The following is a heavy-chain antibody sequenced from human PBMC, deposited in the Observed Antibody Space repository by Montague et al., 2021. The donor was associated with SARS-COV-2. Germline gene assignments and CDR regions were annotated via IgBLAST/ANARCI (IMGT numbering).Heavy chain of an antibody. CDR3: ARFPTSYYYDSKAAPATPDAFDL. CDR2: IYYSGST. D-gene: IGHD3-22*01. Sequence: SETLSLTCTVSGGSISSSSYYWGWIRQPPGKGLEWIGSIYYSGSTYYNPSLKSPVTISVDTSKNQFSLTLSSVTAADTAVYYCARFPTSYYYDSKAAPATPDAFDLWGQGTMVTVSS. CDR1: GGSISSSSYY. V-gene: IGHV4-39*01. J-gene: IGHJ3*01.